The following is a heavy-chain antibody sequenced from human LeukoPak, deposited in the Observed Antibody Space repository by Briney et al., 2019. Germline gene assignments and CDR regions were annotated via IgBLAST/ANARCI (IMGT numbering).Heavy chain of an antibody. Sequence: QTLSLTCAISWDSVSSISAAWNWIRQSPSRGLEWLGRTYYRSKWYNDYAASVKSRITINPDTSKNQFSLQLNSVTPEDTAVYYCARSSGSYWGFDYWGQGTLVTVSS. J-gene: IGHJ4*02. CDR2: TYYRSKWYN. CDR3: ARSSGSYWGFDY. D-gene: IGHD1-26*01. CDR1: WDSVSSISAA. V-gene: IGHV6-1*01.